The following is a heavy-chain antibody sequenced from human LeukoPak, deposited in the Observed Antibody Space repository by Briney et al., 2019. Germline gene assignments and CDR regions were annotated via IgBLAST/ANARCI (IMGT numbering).Heavy chain of an antibody. D-gene: IGHD6-13*01. CDR2: ISSSGSTI. CDR1: GFTFSTYE. V-gene: IGHV3-48*03. CDR3: ATSRWSGGGYDAFAM. Sequence: GGSLRLSCAASGFTFSTYEMNWVRQAPGKGLEWVSYISSSGSTINYADSLEGRFTISRDNAKNSLYLQMNSLRAEDTALYYCATSRWSGGGYDAFAMWGQGTVVTVSS. J-gene: IGHJ3*02.